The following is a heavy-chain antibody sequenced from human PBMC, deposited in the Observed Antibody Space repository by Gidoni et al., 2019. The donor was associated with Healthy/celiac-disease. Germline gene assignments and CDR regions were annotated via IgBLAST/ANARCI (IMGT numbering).Heavy chain of an antibody. Sequence: QVQLQESGPGLVKPSQTLSLTCPVSGGSLSSGGYYWSWIRQHPGKGLEWIGYIYYSGSTYYNPSLKSRVTISVDTSKNQFSLKLSSVTAADTAVYYCAGGSYDFWTGGAYWGQGTLVTVSS. D-gene: IGHD3-3*01. V-gene: IGHV4-31*03. CDR3: AGGSYDFWTGGAY. CDR2: IYYSGST. J-gene: IGHJ4*02. CDR1: GGSLSSGGYY.